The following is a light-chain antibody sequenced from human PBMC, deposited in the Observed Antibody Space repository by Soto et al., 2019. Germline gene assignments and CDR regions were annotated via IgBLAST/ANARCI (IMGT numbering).Light chain of an antibody. CDR2: EGS. CDR3: CSYAGSSTLYV. Sequence: QSVLTQPASVSGSPGQSITISCTGTSSDVGSYNLVSWYQQHPGKAPKLMIYEGSKRPSGVSNRFSGSKSGNTASLTISALQAEYEADYYCCSYAGSSTLYVFGTGTKLTAL. J-gene: IGLJ1*01. V-gene: IGLV2-23*01. CDR1: SSDVGSYNL.